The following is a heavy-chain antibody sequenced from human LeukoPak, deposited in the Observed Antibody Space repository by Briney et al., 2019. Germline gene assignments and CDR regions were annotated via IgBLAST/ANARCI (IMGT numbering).Heavy chain of an antibody. D-gene: IGHD2-21*02. CDR2: IGAYNGNT. V-gene: IGHV1-18*01. J-gene: IGHJ3*02. CDR1: GYTFTSYD. Sequence: GASVKVSCKASGYTFTSYDINWVRQATGQGLEWMGWIGAYNGNTNYAQKLQGRVTMTTDTSTSTAYMELRSLRSDDTAVYYCASEVVVTATQELDIWGQGTMVTVSS. CDR3: ASEVVVTATQELDI.